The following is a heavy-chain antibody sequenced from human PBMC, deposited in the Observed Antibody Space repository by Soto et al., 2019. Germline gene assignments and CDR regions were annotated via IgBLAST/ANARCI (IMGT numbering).Heavy chain of an antibody. V-gene: IGHV3-30-3*01. CDR2: ISCAGTST. J-gene: IGHJ4*02. D-gene: IGHD3-10*01. CDR3: AREPGHDGNEYYNFDS. Sequence: QVQLVESGGGVVQPGRSLRLSCAASGFTLSSYAMHWVRQAPGKGLEWVAVISCAGTSTYYADSVRGRFTISRDNSKDTVYLQLNRLRTEHTAVYHCAREPGHDGNEYYNFDSWGQGTLVTVSS. CDR1: GFTLSSYA.